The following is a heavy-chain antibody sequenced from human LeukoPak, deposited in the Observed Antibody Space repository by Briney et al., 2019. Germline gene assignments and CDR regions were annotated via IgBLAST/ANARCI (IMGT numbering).Heavy chain of an antibody. J-gene: IGHJ4*02. D-gene: IGHD3-10*01. Sequence: GSLRLSCAASGFTFSSYAMSWVRQAPGKGLEWVSAISGSGGSTYYADSVKGRFTISRDNSKNTLYLQMNSPRAEDTAVYYCAKAARLLWFGEFTSPYWGQGTLVTVSS. V-gene: IGHV3-23*01. CDR2: ISGSGGST. CDR3: AKAARLLWFGEFTSPY. CDR1: GFTFSSYA.